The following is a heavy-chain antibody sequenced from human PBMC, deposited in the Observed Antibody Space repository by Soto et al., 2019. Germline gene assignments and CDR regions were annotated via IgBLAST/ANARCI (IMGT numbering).Heavy chain of an antibody. J-gene: IGHJ4*02. V-gene: IGHV3-23*01. CDR1: GFTFSSYA. D-gene: IGHD6-13*01. Sequence: GWSLRLSCAASGFTFSSYAMSWVRQAPGKGLEWVSAISGSGGSTYYADSVKGRFTISRDNSKNTLYLQMNSLRAEDTAVYYRAKDSSSSWPLHFDYWGQGTLVTVSS. CDR2: ISGSGGST. CDR3: AKDSSSSWPLHFDY.